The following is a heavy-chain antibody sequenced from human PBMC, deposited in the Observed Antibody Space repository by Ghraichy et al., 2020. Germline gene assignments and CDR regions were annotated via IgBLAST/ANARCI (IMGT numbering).Heavy chain of an antibody. CDR3: ASASGGKLKPRHNYYYYGMDV. V-gene: IGHV4-34*01. CDR2: INHSGST. CDR1: GGSFSGYY. D-gene: IGHD2-15*01. J-gene: IGHJ6*02. Sequence: SETLSLTCAVYGGSFSGYYWSWIRQPPGKGLEWIGEINHSGSTNYNPSLKSRVTISVDTSKNQFSLKLSSVTAADTAVYYCASASGGKLKPRHNYYYYGMDVWGQGTTVTVSS.